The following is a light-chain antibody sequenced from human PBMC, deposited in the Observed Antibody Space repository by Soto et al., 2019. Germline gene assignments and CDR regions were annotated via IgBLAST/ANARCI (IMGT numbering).Light chain of an antibody. CDR1: QSVSSY. CDR3: QQRCDWPLT. V-gene: IGKV3-11*01. J-gene: IGKJ4*01. CDR2: DAS. Sequence: EIGLTQSPATLSLSPGERATLSCRASQSVSSYFAWYQQKPGQAPRLLIYDASNRATGIPARFSGSGSGTDVTLTISSLEPEDFAVYYCQQRCDWPLTFGGGTKVEIK.